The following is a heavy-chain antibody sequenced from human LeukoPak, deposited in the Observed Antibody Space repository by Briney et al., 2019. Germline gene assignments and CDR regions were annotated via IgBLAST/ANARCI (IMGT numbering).Heavy chain of an antibody. CDR3: ARDLTVRGVLNLLDYNYGMDV. Sequence: GGSLRLSCAASGFTFSSYWMSWVRQAPGKGLEWVANIKQDGSEKYYVDSVKGRFTISRDKAKNSLYLQMNSLSAEDTAVYYCARDLTVRGVLNLLDYNYGMDVWGQGTTVTVSS. D-gene: IGHD3-10*01. CDR2: IKQDGSEK. J-gene: IGHJ6*02. CDR1: GFTFSSYW. V-gene: IGHV3-7*01.